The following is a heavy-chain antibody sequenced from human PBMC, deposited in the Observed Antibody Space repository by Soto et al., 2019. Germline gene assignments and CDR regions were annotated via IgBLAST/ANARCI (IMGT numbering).Heavy chain of an antibody. J-gene: IGHJ5*02. CDR3: ARGRSYYYSRYFCP. D-gene: IGHD1-26*01. CDR1: GGSMDRSY. CDR2: IFYSGTT. V-gene: IGHV4-59*01. Sequence: PSETLSLTCTVSGGSMDRSYWSWVRQSPGKGLEWIGYIFYSGTTNYNPSLKSRVTISVDTSKNQFSLQLTSVTAADTGVYFCARGRSYYYSRYFCPWRQGT.